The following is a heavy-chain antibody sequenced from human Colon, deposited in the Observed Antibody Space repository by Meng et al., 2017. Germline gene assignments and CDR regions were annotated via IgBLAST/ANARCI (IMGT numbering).Heavy chain of an antibody. V-gene: IGHV3-15*01. D-gene: IGHD2-8*02. CDR2: VRSKAAGGTT. J-gene: IGHJ5*02. CDR1: GFAFSDAW. Sequence: GESLKISCEASGFAFSDAWMSWVRQAPGGGLGWVGRVRSKAAGGTTEYAAPVRGRFTISRDDSKNTLFLQMESLKSEDTAVYYCTTTYGTGPWGQGTLVTVSS. CDR3: TTTYGTGP.